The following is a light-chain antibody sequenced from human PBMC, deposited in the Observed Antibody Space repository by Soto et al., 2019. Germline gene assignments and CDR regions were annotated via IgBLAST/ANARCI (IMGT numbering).Light chain of an antibody. CDR2: SAS. CDR3: QYDHSSPDT. V-gene: IGKV3-20*01. Sequence: EVVLTQSPGTLSLSPGERGTLSCRASQGVSNNHLAWYQHKPGQAPRLLIYSASSRPSGIPDRFSGSGSGTDFSLTISRVEPEDSAVYSCQYDHSSPDTFGQGTKLEIK. CDR1: QGVSNNH. J-gene: IGKJ2*01.